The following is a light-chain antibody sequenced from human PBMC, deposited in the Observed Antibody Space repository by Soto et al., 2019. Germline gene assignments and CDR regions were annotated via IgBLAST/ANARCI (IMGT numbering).Light chain of an antibody. CDR1: SGDVGGYNF. J-gene: IGLJ1*01. CDR3: CSYASSTSYV. Sequence: QSALTQPASVSGSPGQSITISCTGTSGDVGGYNFVSWYQQYPGKAPKLMIHDVTARPSGVSIRFSGSKSGTTASLTISGLQPEYEADYYCCSYASSTSYVFGPGTKVTVL. CDR2: DVT. V-gene: IGLV2-14*01.